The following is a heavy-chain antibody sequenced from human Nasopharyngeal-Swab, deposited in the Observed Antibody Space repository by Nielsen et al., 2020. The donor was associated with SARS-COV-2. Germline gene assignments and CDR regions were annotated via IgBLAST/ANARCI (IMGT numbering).Heavy chain of an antibody. CDR1: GFTFSSYS. CDR3: AKGHWNYGNWFDP. J-gene: IGHJ5*02. CDR2: ITGNGDTT. V-gene: IGHV3-23*01. D-gene: IGHD1-7*01. Sequence: GGSLRLSCAASGFTFSSYSMSWLRQAPGKGLEWVSTITGNGDTTYYADSVKGRFTISRDNSKNTLYLQMNSLRAEDTAVYYCAKGHWNYGNWFDPWGQGTLVTVSS.